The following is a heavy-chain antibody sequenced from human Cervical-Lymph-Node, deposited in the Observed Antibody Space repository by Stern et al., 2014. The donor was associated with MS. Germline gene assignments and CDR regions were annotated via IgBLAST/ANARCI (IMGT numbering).Heavy chain of an antibody. J-gene: IGHJ2*01. D-gene: IGHD4-17*01. CDR2: IYTDGTT. V-gene: IGHV3-66*02. CDR1: GFTVSNNY. CDR3: ARTVPTFQWYFDL. Sequence: EVQLEESGGGLVQPGGSLRLSCVASGFTVSNNYMTWVRQAPGEGLKWVSVIYTDGTTYYADSVKGRFTISRDNSKNTLSLQMNSLRVEDTAMYYCARTVPTFQWYFDLWGRGTLVSVSS.